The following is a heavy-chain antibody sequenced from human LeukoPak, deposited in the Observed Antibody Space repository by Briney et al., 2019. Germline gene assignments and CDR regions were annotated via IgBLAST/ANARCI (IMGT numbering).Heavy chain of an antibody. V-gene: IGHV1-18*01. Sequence: ASVKVSCKASGYTFTSYGISWVRQAPGQGLEWMGWISAYNGNTNYAQKLQGRVTMTTDTSTSTAYMELRSLRSDDTAVYYCARVGLPRGELEWLPPNYYYYGMDVWGQGTTVTVSS. J-gene: IGHJ6*02. CDR3: ARVGLPRGELEWLPPNYYYYGMDV. D-gene: IGHD3-3*01. CDR1: GYTFTSYG. CDR2: ISAYNGNT.